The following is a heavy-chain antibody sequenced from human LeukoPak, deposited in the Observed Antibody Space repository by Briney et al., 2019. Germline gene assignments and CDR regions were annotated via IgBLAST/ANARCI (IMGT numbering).Heavy chain of an antibody. D-gene: IGHD1-20*01. J-gene: IGHJ4*02. V-gene: IGHV3-21*01. CDR3: AREGITGTAYFDY. CDR1: GFTFSSYS. CDR2: ISSSSSYI. Sequence: GGSLRLSCAASGFTFSSYSMNRVRQAPGKGLEWVSSISSSSSYIYYAGSVKGRFAISRDNAKNSLYLQMNSLRAEDTAVYYCAREGITGTAYFDYWGQGTLVTVSS.